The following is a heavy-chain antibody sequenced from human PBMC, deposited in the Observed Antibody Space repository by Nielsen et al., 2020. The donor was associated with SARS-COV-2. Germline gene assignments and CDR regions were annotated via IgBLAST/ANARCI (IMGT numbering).Heavy chain of an antibody. CDR1: GYTFTSYG. V-gene: IGHV1-18*01. Sequence: ASVKVSCKASGYTFTSYGISWVRQAPGQGLEWMGWISGHNGNTNYAQKLQDRVTMTTDTSTSTAYMELRSLTSDDAAVYYCARGLIAVAGPYYFDYWGQGTLVTVSA. J-gene: IGHJ4*02. CDR3: ARGLIAVAGPYYFDY. CDR2: ISGHNGNT. D-gene: IGHD6-19*01.